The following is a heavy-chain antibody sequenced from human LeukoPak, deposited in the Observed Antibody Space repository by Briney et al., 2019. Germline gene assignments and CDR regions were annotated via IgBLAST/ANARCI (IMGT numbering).Heavy chain of an antibody. Sequence: VSTYYADSVKGRFTISRENRKKSLYMQMNRLRNEDTALYYCAKDSGYCSSTSCSTYNWFDHWGQGTLVTVSS. V-gene: IGHV3-43*01. D-gene: IGHD2-2*01. J-gene: IGHJ5*02. CDR2: VST. CDR3: AKDSGYCSSTSCSTYNWFDH.